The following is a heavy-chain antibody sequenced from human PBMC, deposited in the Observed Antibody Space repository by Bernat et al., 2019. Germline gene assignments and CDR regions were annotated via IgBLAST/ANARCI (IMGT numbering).Heavy chain of an antibody. CDR1: GGSFSGYY. V-gene: IGHV4-34*01. J-gene: IGHJ3*02. D-gene: IGHD3-16*02. CDR3: ARINYYDNIWGTYRFDI. Sequence: QVQLQQWGAGLLKPSESLSLTCAVYGGSFSGYYWTWIRQPPGKGLEWIGEINHSGSTNYNPSLKSRVTISVDTSKNQFTLKFISVTAADTDVYYCARINYYDNIWGTYRFDIWGQGTMVTVSS. CDR2: INHSGST.